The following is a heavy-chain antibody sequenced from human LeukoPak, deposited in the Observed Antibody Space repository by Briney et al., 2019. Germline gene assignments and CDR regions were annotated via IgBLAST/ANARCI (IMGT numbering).Heavy chain of an antibody. V-gene: IGHV4-59*08. CDR2: IYKSGST. Sequence: SETLSLTCTVSEDSISFYSWSWIRQPPGKGLEWIGYIYKSGSTNYTPSPRSRVTITIDTSKNQCSLELTSVTAADTAVYYCARHHLTSDYDESGYCDLWGQGTLVTVSS. CDR3: ARHHLTSDYDESGYCDL. D-gene: IGHD3-3*01. CDR1: EDSISFYS. J-gene: IGHJ4*02.